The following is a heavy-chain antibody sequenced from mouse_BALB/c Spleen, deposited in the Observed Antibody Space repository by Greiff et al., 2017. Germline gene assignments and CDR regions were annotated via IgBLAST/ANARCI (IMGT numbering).Heavy chain of an antibody. CDR3: ARGLYGNPYYYAMDY. CDR2: ISNGGGST. J-gene: IGHJ4*01. V-gene: IGHV5-12-2*01. D-gene: IGHD2-1*01. Sequence: EVHLVESGGGLVQPGGSLKLSCAASGFTFSSYTMSWVRQTPEKRLEWVAYISNGGGSTYYPDTVKGRFTISRDNAKNTLYLQMSSLKSEDTAMYYCARGLYGNPYYYAMDYWGQGTSVTVSS. CDR1: GFTFSSYT.